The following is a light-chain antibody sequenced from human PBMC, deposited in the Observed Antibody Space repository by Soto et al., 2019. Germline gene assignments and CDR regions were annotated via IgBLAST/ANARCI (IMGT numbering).Light chain of an antibody. CDR1: RSNIGAGND. V-gene: IGLV1-40*01. Sequence: QSVLTQPPSVSGAPGQRVTISCTGSRSNIGAGNDVHRYQQLPGTAPKLLIYGNNNRPSWVPDRFSGSKSGTSASLAITGLQAEDEADYYCQSYDSSLSGSVFGGGTKVTVL. CDR2: GNN. J-gene: IGLJ2*01. CDR3: QSYDSSLSGSV.